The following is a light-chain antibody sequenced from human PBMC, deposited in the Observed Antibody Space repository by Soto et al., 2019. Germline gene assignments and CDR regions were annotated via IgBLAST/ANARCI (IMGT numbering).Light chain of an antibody. CDR2: EVS. CDR3: CSYAGSNSGV. J-gene: IGLJ3*02. CDR1: SSDVGGYNY. Sequence: QSALTQPPSASGSPGQSVTISCTGTSSDVGGYNYVSWYQQHPGKAPKLMIYEVSKRPSGVPFRFSASKSANTASLTVSGLQAEDEADYYCCSYAGSNSGVFGGGTQLTVL. V-gene: IGLV2-8*01.